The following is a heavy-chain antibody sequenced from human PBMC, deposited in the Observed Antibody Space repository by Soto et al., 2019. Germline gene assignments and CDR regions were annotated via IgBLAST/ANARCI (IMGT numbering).Heavy chain of an antibody. D-gene: IGHD3-22*01. CDR3: ARDSEYSYDSSGFNWFDP. Sequence: GASVKVSCKASGYTFTSYVISWVRQAPGQGLEWMGWISAYNGNTNYAQKLQGRVTVTTDTSTSTAYMELRSLRSDDTAVYYCARDSEYSYDSSGFNWFDPWGQGTLVSVSS. J-gene: IGHJ5*02. CDR2: ISAYNGNT. V-gene: IGHV1-18*01. CDR1: GYTFTSYV.